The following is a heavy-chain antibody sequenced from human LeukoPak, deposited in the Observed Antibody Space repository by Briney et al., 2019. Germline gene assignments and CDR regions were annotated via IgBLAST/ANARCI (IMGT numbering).Heavy chain of an antibody. V-gene: IGHV3-7*03. Sequence: PGGSLRLPCAASGFTFSSYWMSWVRQAPGKGLEWVANIQQDGSERYYVDSVKGRFTISRDNAKNSLYLQMNSLRAEDTAVYYCARASSDYDILTGQYYFDYWGQGTLVTVSS. D-gene: IGHD3-9*01. CDR1: GFTFSSYW. J-gene: IGHJ4*02. CDR2: IQQDGSER. CDR3: ARASSDYDILTGQYYFDY.